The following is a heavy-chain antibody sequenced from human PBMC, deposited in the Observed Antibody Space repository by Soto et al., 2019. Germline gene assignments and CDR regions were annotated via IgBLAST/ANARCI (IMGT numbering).Heavy chain of an antibody. D-gene: IGHD5-18*01. J-gene: IGHJ4*02. CDR3: ARGYDTALAPIF. CDR1: GGSFSSYH. V-gene: IGHV4-34*01. Sequence: SETLSLTCAVYGGSFSSYHWSWIRQTPGKGLEWIGEINHLTTTNYNPSLKSRVIISLDAPKNQFSLKLSSVTAADTAVYYCARGYDTALAPIFWGQGILVTVSS. CDR2: INHLTTT.